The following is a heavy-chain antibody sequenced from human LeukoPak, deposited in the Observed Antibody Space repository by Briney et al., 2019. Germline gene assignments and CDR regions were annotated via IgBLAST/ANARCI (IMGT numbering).Heavy chain of an antibody. J-gene: IGHJ4*02. D-gene: IGHD3-22*01. CDR2: ISASGP. Sequence: GGSLRLSCAASGFTFGRLAMTWVRQAPGKGLEWVSTISASGPYYADAVRGRFTISRDNSRNTLSLQMDSLRAEDTAVYYCAKDHESDGYPCLDHWGLGTLVTVSS. V-gene: IGHV3-23*01. CDR3: AKDHESDGYPCLDH. CDR1: GFTFGRLA.